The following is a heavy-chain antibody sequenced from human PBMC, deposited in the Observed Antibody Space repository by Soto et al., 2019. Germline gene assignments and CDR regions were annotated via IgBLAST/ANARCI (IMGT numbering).Heavy chain of an antibody. J-gene: IGHJ4*02. CDR2: ISAYNGNT. Sequence: ASVKVSCKASGYTFTSYGISWLRQAPGQGLEWMGWISAYNGNTNYAQKLQGRVTMTTDTSTSTAYMELRSLRSDDTAVYYCARDQAYYYDSSGYYSPWDFDYWGQGTLVTVSS. D-gene: IGHD3-22*01. CDR3: ARDQAYYYDSSGYYSPWDFDY. V-gene: IGHV1-18*04. CDR1: GYTFTSYG.